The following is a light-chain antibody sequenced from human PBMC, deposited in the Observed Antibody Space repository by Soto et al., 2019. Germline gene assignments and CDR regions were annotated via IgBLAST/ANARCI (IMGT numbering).Light chain of an antibody. J-gene: IGKJ3*01. CDR3: QQYDNLPPFT. Sequence: DIQMNQSPSSLSTSVGDRVTITCQASQDISNYLNWYQQKPGKAPKLLIYDASNLETGVPSRFSGNGSGTDVTFTISSLQPEDIATYYCQQYDNLPPFTFGPGTKVDIK. V-gene: IGKV1-33*01. CDR1: QDISNY. CDR2: DAS.